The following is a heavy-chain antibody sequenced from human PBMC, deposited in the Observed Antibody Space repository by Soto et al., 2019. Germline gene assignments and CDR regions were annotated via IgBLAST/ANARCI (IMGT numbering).Heavy chain of an antibody. CDR3: TRQXDAVQWLVVPTDYNFDY. D-gene: IGHD6-19*01. J-gene: IGHJ4*02. Sequence: QPGGSLRLSCAASGFTFGGSAMHWVRQASGKGLEWVGHIRSKTNSYATAYAESVKGRFTISRDDSMNTAYLQMNSLKTEDTAVYFCTRQXDAVQWLVVPTDYNFDYWGQGTLVTVSS. CDR2: IRSKTNSYAT. CDR1: GFTFGGSA. V-gene: IGHV3-73*01.